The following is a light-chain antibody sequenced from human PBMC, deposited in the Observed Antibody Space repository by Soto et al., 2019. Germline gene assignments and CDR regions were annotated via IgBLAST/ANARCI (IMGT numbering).Light chain of an antibody. CDR1: QSVSRY. J-gene: IGKJ5*01. V-gene: IGKV3-11*01. CDR3: QQRMNWPLT. Sequence: EIVLTQSPATLSLSPGERATLSCRASQSVSRYLAWYQQKPGQAPRLLIYDASNRATGIPARFSGSGSGTDFTLTISSLEPEDFAVYYCQQRMNWPLTFGQGTRLEIK. CDR2: DAS.